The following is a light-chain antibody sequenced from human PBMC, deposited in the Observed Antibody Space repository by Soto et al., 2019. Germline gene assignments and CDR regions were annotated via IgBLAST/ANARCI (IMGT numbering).Light chain of an antibody. J-gene: IGLJ2*01. CDR1: SSEIGGYNY. Sequence: QSALTQPASVSGSPGQSITISCTGTSSEIGGYNYVSWYQQYPGKAPKLMIYEVSNRPSGVSNRFSGSKSGNAASLTISGLQAEDEAHYYCSSYSSGTTHVVFGGGTKLTVL. CDR2: EVS. V-gene: IGLV2-14*01. CDR3: SSYSSGTTHVV.